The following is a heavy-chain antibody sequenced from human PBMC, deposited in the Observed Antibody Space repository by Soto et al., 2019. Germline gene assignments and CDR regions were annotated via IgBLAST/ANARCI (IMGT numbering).Heavy chain of an antibody. J-gene: IGHJ6*02. Sequence: ASVKVSCKASGYTFTSYYMHWVRQAPGQGLEWMGIINPSGGSTSYAQKFQGRVTMTRDTSTSTVYMELSSLRSEDTAVYYCARDGGNDYDYYYYGMDVWGQGTTVTVSS. D-gene: IGHD4-17*01. CDR3: ARDGGNDYDYYYYGMDV. CDR1: GYTFTSYY. CDR2: INPSGGST. V-gene: IGHV1-46*01.